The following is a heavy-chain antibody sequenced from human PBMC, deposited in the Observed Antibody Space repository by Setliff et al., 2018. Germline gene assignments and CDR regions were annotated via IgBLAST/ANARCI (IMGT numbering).Heavy chain of an antibody. CDR1: GASFSDYY. J-gene: IGHJ4*02. Sequence: KPSETLSLTCTVYGASFSDYYWGWIRQPPGKGLEWIAEINHSGSTNYNPSLKSRVTISVDTSKNQFSLKLSSVIAADTALYYCARDPGFHSGTWCLGDWGQGIQVTVSS. CDR2: INHSGST. CDR3: ARDPGFHSGTWCLGD. D-gene: IGHD2-8*01. V-gene: IGHV4-34*01.